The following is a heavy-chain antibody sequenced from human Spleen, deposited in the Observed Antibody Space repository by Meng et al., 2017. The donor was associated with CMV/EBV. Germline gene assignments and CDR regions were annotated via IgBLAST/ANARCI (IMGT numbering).Heavy chain of an antibody. V-gene: IGHV1-2*02. Sequence: ASVKVSCKASGYTFTGYYMHWVRQAPGQGLEWMGWINPNSGGTNYAQKFQGRVTMTRYTSISTAYMELTRLKSDDTAVYYCARAGIHYGGLFDYWGQGTLVTVSS. CDR2: INPNSGGT. J-gene: IGHJ4*02. CDR3: ARAGIHYGGLFDY. D-gene: IGHD4-17*01. CDR1: GYTFTGYY.